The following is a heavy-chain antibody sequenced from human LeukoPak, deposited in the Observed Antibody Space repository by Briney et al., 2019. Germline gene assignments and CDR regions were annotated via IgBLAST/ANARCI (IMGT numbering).Heavy chain of an antibody. D-gene: IGHD3-16*01. CDR1: GGSISSSSYY. CDR3: ARGLRGPDYYYYYMDV. V-gene: IGHV4-39*07. Sequence: SETLSLTCTVSGGSISSSSYYWGWIRQPPGKGLEWIGSIYYSGSTYYNPSLKSRVTISVDTSKNQFSLKLSSVTAADTAVYYCARGLRGPDYYYYYMDVWGKGTTVTVSS. J-gene: IGHJ6*03. CDR2: IYYSGST.